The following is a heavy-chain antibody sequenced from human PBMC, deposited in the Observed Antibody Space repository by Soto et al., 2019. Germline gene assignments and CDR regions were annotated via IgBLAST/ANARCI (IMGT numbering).Heavy chain of an antibody. CDR1: GGSISSGGYH. D-gene: IGHD3-22*01. CDR3: ARAVNFDASGYPDAFDI. Sequence: QVQLQESGPGLVKPSQTLSLSCTVSGGSISSGGYHWSWIRQHPGKGLEWIGYIYFSGSTYYNLSLKSRLIISVDTSKNQFSLKLSSVTAADTAVYYCARAVNFDASGYPDAFDIWGQGTMVTVSS. CDR2: IYFSGST. J-gene: IGHJ3*02. V-gene: IGHV4-31*03.